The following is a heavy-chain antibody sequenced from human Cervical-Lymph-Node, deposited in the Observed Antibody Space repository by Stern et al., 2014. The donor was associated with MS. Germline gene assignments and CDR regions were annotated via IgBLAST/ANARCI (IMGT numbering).Heavy chain of an antibody. J-gene: IGHJ4*02. CDR3: ARAVVRDYGDPTPPFDY. CDR1: GYTFTSYY. V-gene: IGHV1-46*01. D-gene: IGHD4-17*01. CDR2: INPSGGST. Sequence: QVQLVESGAEVKKPGASVKVSCKASGYTFTSYYMHWVRQAPGQGLEWMGIINPSGGSTSYAQKFQGRVTMTRDTSTSTVYMELSSLRSEDTAVYYCARAVVRDYGDPTPPFDYWGQGTLVTVSS.